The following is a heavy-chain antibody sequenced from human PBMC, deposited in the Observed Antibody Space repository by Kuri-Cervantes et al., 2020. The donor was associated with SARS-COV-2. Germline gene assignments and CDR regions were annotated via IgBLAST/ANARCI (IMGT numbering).Heavy chain of an antibody. V-gene: IGHV3-33*08. CDR1: GVSVGSSRYY. Sequence: GGSLRLSCTVSGVSVGSSRYYWGWIRQAPGKGLEWVAVIWYDGSNKYYADSVKGRFTISRDNSKNTLYLQMNSLRAEDTAVYYCALYGDYYYWGQGTLVTVSS. J-gene: IGHJ4*02. CDR2: IWYDGSNK. CDR3: ALYGDYYY. D-gene: IGHD4-17*01.